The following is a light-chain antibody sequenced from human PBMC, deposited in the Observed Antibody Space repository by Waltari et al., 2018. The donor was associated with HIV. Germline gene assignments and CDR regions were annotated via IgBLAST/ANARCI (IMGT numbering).Light chain of an antibody. CDR3: TAWDDGLSDPV. CDR1: SSNIGSNT. V-gene: IGLV1-44*01. Sequence: QSVLTQPPSASGTPGQRVTIPCSGSSSNIGSNTVNWYQQLPGTAPKLLIYSNNHRPSGVPDRFSGSKSGTSASLAISGLQSEDEADYYCTAWDDGLSDPVFGGGTKLTVL. CDR2: SNN. J-gene: IGLJ3*02.